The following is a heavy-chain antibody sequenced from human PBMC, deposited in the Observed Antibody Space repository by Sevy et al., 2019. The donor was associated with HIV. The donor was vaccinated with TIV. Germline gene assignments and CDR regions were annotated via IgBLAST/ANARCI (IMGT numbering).Heavy chain of an antibody. CDR3: TASIAARPAYYYYGMDV. Sequence: GGSLRLSCTASGFTFGDYAMSWFRQAPGKGLEWVGFIRSKAYGGTTEYAASVKGRFTISRDDSKSIAYLQMNSLKTEDTAVCYCTASIAARPAYYYYGMDVWGQGTTVTVSS. CDR2: IRSKAYGGTT. V-gene: IGHV3-49*03. J-gene: IGHJ6*02. CDR1: GFTFGDYA. D-gene: IGHD6-6*01.